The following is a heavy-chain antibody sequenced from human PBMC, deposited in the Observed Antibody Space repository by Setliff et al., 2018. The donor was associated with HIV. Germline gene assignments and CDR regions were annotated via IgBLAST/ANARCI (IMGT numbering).Heavy chain of an antibody. J-gene: IGHJ6*03. Sequence: TLSLTCTVSGGSISSSSYYWGWIRQPPGKGLEWIGSIYYSGSTYANPSLKSRVTISVDTSKNQFSLNLSSVTAAGTAVYYCVGSTIAAAVYYYYYYMDVWGKGTTVTVSS. CDR1: GGSISSSSYY. CDR2: IYYSGST. CDR3: VGSTIAAAVYYYYYYMDV. D-gene: IGHD6-13*01. V-gene: IGHV4-39*01.